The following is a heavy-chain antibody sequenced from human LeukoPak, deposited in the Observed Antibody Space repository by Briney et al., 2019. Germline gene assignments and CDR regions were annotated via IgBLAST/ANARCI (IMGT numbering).Heavy chain of an antibody. Sequence: SETLSLTCAVYGGSFSGYYWSWIRQPPGKGLEWIGEINHSGSTNYNPSLKSRVTISVDTSKNQFSLKLSSVTAADTAVYYCARHRIPPWGSGPNWFDPWGQGTLVTVSS. CDR2: INHSGST. CDR1: GGSFSGYY. V-gene: IGHV4-34*01. CDR3: ARHRIPPWGSGPNWFDP. D-gene: IGHD3-16*01. J-gene: IGHJ5*02.